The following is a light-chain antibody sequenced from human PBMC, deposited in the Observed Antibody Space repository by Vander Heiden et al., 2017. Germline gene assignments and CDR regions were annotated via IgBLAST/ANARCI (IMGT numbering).Light chain of an antibody. CDR1: QGLVSSNGNTY. V-gene: IGKV2-30*01. CDR3: MQGTHWPLT. Sequence: VVMTQSPLSLPVTLGQPASVSCRSSQGLVSSNGNTYLNWFQQRPGQSPRRLIYQVSKRDSGVPDRFSGSGSGTDFTLKISRVEAEDVGVYYCMQGTHWPLTFGQGTKLEIK. J-gene: IGKJ2*01. CDR2: QVS.